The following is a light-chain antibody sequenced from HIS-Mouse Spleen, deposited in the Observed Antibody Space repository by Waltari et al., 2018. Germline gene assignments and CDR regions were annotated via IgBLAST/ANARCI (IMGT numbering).Light chain of an antibody. CDR3: CSYAGSSTWV. CDR1: SSDVGSYNL. Sequence: QSALTQPASVSGSPGQSITISCTGTSSDVGSYNLVSWYQQHPGKAPKLRIYEGSKRPSGVSNRSSGSRSGNTASLTISGLQAEDEADYYCCSYAGSSTWVFGGGTKLPVL. J-gene: IGLJ3*02. CDR2: EGS. V-gene: IGLV2-23*01.